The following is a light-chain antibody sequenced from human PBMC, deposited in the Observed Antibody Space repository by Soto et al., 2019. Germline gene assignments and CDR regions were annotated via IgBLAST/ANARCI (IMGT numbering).Light chain of an antibody. CDR1: QSVSTRY. CDR3: HQFGSSPPAFT. CDR2: GAS. V-gene: IGKV3-20*01. J-gene: IGKJ2*01. Sequence: ESMLTQSPGTLSLSPGERATLSCRASQSVSTRYLAWYQQKPGQAPRLLIYGASIRATGIPDRFSGSGYGTDFTLTISRLEPEDFAVYYCHQFGSSPPAFTFGPGTKLEI.